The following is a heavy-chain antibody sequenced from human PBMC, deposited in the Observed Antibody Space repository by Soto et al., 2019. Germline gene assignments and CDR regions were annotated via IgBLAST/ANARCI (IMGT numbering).Heavy chain of an antibody. Sequence: EVQLVESGGGLVQPGGSLRLSCAASGFIFSDHYMDWVRQAPGKGLEWVGRIRNRLYGYTTVYAASVRGRFTISRDESESSVYLQIHSPITEDTAVYFCATSRPTNTWSGFDYWGQGTLVSVSS. CDR3: ATSRPTNTWSGFDY. CDR1: GFIFSDHY. CDR2: IRNRLYGYTT. J-gene: IGHJ4*02. V-gene: IGHV3-72*01. D-gene: IGHD2-2*01.